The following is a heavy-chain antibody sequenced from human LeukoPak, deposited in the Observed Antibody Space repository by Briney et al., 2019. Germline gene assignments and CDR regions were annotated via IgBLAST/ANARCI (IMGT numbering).Heavy chain of an antibody. Sequence: SETLSLTCTVSGYSISSGYYWGWIRQPPGKGLEWIGSIYHSGSTYYNPSLKSRVTISVDTSKNQFSLKLSSVTAADTAVYYCARRRNSSPLEGGYYFDYWGQGTLVTVSS. CDR2: IYHSGST. J-gene: IGHJ4*02. CDR3: ARRRNSSPLEGGYYFDY. CDR1: GYSISSGYY. V-gene: IGHV4-38-2*02. D-gene: IGHD3-22*01.